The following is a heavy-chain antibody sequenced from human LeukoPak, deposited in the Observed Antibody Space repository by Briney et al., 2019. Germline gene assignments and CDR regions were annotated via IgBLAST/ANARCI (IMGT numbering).Heavy chain of an antibody. CDR2: VNGDGSST. V-gene: IGHV3-74*01. CDR1: GFTFSSYW. D-gene: IGHD4-11*01. Sequence: GGSLRLSCAASGFTFSSYWMHWVRQAPGKGLVWVSRVNGDGSSTTYADSVKGRFTMSRDNAKNTLHLQMNSLRVEDTAVYYCVRDSNYHPDCWGQGTLVTVSS. J-gene: IGHJ4*02. CDR3: VRDSNYHPDC.